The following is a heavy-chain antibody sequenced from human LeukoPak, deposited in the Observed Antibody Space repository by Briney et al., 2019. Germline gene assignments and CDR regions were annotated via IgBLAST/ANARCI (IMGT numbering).Heavy chain of an antibody. CDR2: INPTSGDT. V-gene: IGHV1-46*01. J-gene: IGHJ3*02. D-gene: IGHD6-25*01. CDR3: ARYGFSSVWQGGWHAFDI. CDR1: GYTFTSYY. Sequence: GASVKVSCKASGYTFTSYYVHWVRQAPGQGLQWTGIINPTSGDTNYAQNFQGRVTMTRDMSASTVYMELSSLRSEDTAVYYCARYGFSSVWQGGWHAFDIWGHGTMVTVSS.